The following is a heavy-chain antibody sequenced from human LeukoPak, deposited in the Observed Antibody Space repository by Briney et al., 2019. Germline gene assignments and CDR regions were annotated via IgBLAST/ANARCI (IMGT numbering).Heavy chain of an antibody. CDR1: GYTFTSSD. J-gene: IGHJ4*02. D-gene: IGHD6-13*01. V-gene: IGHV1-8*01. Sequence: WASVKVSCKASGYTFTSSDINRVQQAAGQGLEWMGWINPNSGRTGYAQKFQGRVTMTANTSISTAYMELSSLRFDDTAVYYCARGRSGLAAAGTYDYWGQGTLITVSS. CDR2: INPNSGRT. CDR3: ARGRSGLAAAGTYDY.